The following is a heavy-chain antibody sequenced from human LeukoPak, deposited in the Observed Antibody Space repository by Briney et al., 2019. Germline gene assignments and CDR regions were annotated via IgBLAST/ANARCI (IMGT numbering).Heavy chain of an antibody. Sequence: PSETLSLTCTVSGASISNYYWSWIRQTPEKGLEWMGHIHSSGGSSYYPSLKSRLTLSIDTSRNQLSLKLPSVTPADTAVYFCARLGSYHDFWGQGALVTVSS. V-gene: IGHV4-4*09. CDR1: GASISNYY. CDR2: IHSSGGS. CDR3: ARLGSYHDF. J-gene: IGHJ4*02. D-gene: IGHD1-26*01.